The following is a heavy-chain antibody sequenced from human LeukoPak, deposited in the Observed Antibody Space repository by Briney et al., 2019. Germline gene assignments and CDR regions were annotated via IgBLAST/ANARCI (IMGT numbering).Heavy chain of an antibody. V-gene: IGHV3-21*01. Sequence: GGSLGLSCAASGFTFSSYSMNWVRQAPGKGLEWVSSISSSSSYIYYADSVKGRFTISRDNAKNSLYLQMNSLRAEDTAVYYCAREEHSSGWYVFPMDYWGQGTLVTVSS. CDR1: GFTFSSYS. CDR2: ISSSSSYI. CDR3: AREEHSSGWYVFPMDY. D-gene: IGHD6-19*01. J-gene: IGHJ4*02.